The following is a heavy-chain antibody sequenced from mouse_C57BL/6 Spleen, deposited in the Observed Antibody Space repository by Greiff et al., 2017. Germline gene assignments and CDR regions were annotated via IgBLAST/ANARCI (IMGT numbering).Heavy chain of an antibody. D-gene: IGHD1-1*01. J-gene: IGHJ2*01. CDR3: ARTPYYYGSSGGDYFDY. Sequence: VHVKQSGPELVKPGASVKISCKASGYSFTDYNMNWVKQSNGKSLEWIGVINPNYGTTSYNQKFKGKATLTVDQSSSTAYMQLNSLTSEDSAVYYCARTPYYYGSSGGDYFDYWGQGTTLTVSS. CDR1: GYSFTDYN. V-gene: IGHV1-39*01. CDR2: INPNYGTT.